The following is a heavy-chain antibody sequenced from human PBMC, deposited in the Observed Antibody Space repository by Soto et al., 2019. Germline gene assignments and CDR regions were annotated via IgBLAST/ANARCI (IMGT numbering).Heavy chain of an antibody. CDR2: INAGNGNT. D-gene: IGHD3-22*01. V-gene: IGHV1-3*01. Sequence: ASVKVSCKASGYTFTSYAMHWVRQAPGQRLEWMGWINAGNGNTKYSQRFQGRVTITRDTSASTAYMELSSLRSEDTAVYYCAREQYYYDSSGDFDYWGQGTLVTVSS. CDR3: AREQYYYDSSGDFDY. J-gene: IGHJ4*02. CDR1: GYTFTSYA.